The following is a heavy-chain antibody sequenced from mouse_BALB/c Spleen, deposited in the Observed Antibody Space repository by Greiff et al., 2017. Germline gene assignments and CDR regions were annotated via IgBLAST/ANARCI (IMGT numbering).Heavy chain of an antibody. CDR2: ISSGGST. CDR3: AREFITTARSYWYFDV. Sequence: EVHLVESGGGLVKPGGSLKLSCAASGFTFSSYAMSWVRQTPEKRLEWVASISSGGSTYYPDSVKGRFTISRDNARNILYLQMSSLRSEDTAMYYCAREFITTARSYWYFDVWGAGTTVTVSS. J-gene: IGHJ1*01. D-gene: IGHD1-2*01. V-gene: IGHV5-6-5*01. CDR1: GFTFSSYA.